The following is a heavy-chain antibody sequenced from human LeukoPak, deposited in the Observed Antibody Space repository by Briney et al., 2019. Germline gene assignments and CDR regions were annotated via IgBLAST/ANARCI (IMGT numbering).Heavy chain of an antibody. J-gene: IGHJ4*02. CDR2: IIPIFGTA. V-gene: IGHV1-69*01. CDR3: ASDSTYYYDSSGLFY. CDR1: GGTFSSYA. Sequence: GSSVKVSRKASGGTFSSYAISWVRQAPGQGLEWMGGIIPIFGTANYAQKFQGRVTITADESTSTAYMELSSLRSEDTAVYYCASDSTYYYDSSGLFYWGQGTLVTVSS. D-gene: IGHD3-22*01.